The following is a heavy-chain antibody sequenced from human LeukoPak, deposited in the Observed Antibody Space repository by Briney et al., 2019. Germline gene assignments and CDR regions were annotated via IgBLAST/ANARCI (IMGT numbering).Heavy chain of an antibody. CDR2: FNWYVQK. D-gene: IGHD3-22*01. CDR3: AHRRDSSGYQYRYWFAP. CDR1: GFSLTTSGVG. J-gene: IGHJ5*02. Sequence: GSGPTLVNPTQTLTLTCAFSGFSLTTSGVGVGWIRQPPEKALNWLPLFNWYVQKVYSPSLQSRLSITKDTSKNQVVLTMTNVDPVDTATYYCAHRRDSSGYQYRYWFAPWGQGTLVTVSS. V-gene: IGHV2-5*01.